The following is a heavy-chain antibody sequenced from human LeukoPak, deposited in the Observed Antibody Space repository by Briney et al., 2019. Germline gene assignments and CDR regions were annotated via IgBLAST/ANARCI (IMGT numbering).Heavy chain of an antibody. V-gene: IGHV3-7*03. Sequence: PGGSLRLSCAASGFTFNRYWMSWVRQAPGKELQWVANIKQDGSAKYYVDSVKGRFTISRDNAKNSLYLQMNSLRAEDTAVYYCARARDFSRKQVFDYWGQGTLVTVSS. D-gene: IGHD1/OR15-1a*01. J-gene: IGHJ4*02. CDR1: GFTFNRYW. CDR2: IKQDGSAK. CDR3: ARARDFSRKQVFDY.